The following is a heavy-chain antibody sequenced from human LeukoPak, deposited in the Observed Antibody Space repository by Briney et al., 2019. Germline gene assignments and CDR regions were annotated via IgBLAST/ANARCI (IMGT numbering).Heavy chain of an antibody. D-gene: IGHD3-3*01. CDR1: GFTFSSYG. CDR2: IRYDGSNK. Sequence: PGGSLRLSCAASGFTFSSYGMHWVRQAPGKGLEWVAFIRYDGSNKYYADSVKGRFTISRDNSKNTLYLQMNSLRAEDTAVYYCAKVRTGRFLEWTFDYWGQGTLVTVSS. V-gene: IGHV3-30*02. CDR3: AKVRTGRFLEWTFDY. J-gene: IGHJ4*02.